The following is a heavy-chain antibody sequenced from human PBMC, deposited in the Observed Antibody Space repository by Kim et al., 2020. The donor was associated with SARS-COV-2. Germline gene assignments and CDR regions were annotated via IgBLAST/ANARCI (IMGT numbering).Heavy chain of an antibody. D-gene: IGHD3-10*01. CDR3: AKDAGGGLGVLLYGRYFDY. J-gene: IGHJ4*02. CDR2: ITWNSGIV. Sequence: GGSLRLSCAASGFSFGDYAMHWVRQAPGKGLEWVSGITWNSGIVAYADSVKGRFTISRDNAQNSLDLQMNSLRPEETAFYYCAKDAGGGLGVLLYGRYFDYWGQGPLVTVSS. CDR1: GFSFGDYA. V-gene: IGHV3-9*01.